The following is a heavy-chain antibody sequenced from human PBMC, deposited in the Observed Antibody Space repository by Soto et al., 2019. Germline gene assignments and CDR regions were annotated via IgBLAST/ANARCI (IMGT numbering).Heavy chain of an antibody. CDR2: IYHSGST. CDR3: ARLGYGSGSYAPVDY. J-gene: IGHJ4*02. CDR1: GGSISSSNW. Sequence: QVQLQESGPGLVKPSGTLSLTCAVSGGSISSSNWWSWVRQPPGKGLERIGEIYHSGSTNYNPFLKSRVTISVDKSKNQFSLKLSSVTAAGTAVYYCARLGYGSGSYAPVDYWGQGTLVTVSS. D-gene: IGHD3-10*01. V-gene: IGHV4-4*02.